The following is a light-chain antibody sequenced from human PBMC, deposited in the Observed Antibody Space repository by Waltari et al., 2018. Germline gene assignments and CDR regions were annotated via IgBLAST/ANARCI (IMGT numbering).Light chain of an antibody. Sequence: DVVMTQSPLSLSVTLGPPASMSCRSSQSPIHSDGNTYLKWLQQKPGQSPRRLIYTISTPESGVPDRFSGSGSGTDFTLTISRVEAEDVGVYYCMQGSHWPRTFGQGTKLEI. CDR1: QSPIHSDGNTY. CDR3: MQGSHWPRT. V-gene: IGKV2-30*02. CDR2: TIS. J-gene: IGKJ2*01.